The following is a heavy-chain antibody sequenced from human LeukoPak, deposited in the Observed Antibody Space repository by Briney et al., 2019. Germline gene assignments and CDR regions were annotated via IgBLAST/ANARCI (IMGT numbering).Heavy chain of an antibody. V-gene: IGHV6-1*01. Sequence: SQTLSLTCAISGDSASNKNVVWNWIRQSPSRGLEWLGRTYYRSKWYNDYAASVKSRITINPDTSKNQFSLQLNSVTPEDTAVYYCTRARDAFTRKSVFDIWGQGTMVTVSS. CDR3: TRARDAFTRKSVFDI. D-gene: IGHD3-16*01. CDR2: TYYRSKWYN. CDR1: GDSASNKNVV. J-gene: IGHJ3*02.